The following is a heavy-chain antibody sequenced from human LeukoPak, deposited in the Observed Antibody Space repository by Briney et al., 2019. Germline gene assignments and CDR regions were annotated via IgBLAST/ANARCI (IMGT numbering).Heavy chain of an antibody. CDR3: AREPSHLRPFALQYYYYMDV. V-gene: IGHV3-7*03. D-gene: IGHD3-16*01. Sequence: QSGGSLRLSCAASGFTFSSYWMSWVRQAPGKGLEWVANIKQDGSEKYYVDSVKGRFTISRDNAKNSLYLQMNSLRAEDTALYYCAREPSHLRPFALQYYYYMDVWGKGTTVTVSS. CDR1: GFTFSSYW. CDR2: IKQDGSEK. J-gene: IGHJ6*03.